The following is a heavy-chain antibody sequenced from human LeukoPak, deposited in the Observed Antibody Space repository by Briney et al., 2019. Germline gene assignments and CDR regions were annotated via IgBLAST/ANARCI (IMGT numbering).Heavy chain of an antibody. Sequence: GGSLRLSCAASGFTVSSNFMNRVRQAPGKGLEWVSLITGGGDAYSADSVKGRFTISRDNSRNTVYLQMNSLRAEDTAVYYCARGFGAAAGPDVTPTEVSVYYFDYWGQGTLVTVSS. V-gene: IGHV3-53*01. CDR1: GFTVSSNF. CDR2: ITGGGDA. J-gene: IGHJ4*02. CDR3: ARGFGAAAGPDVTPTEVSVYYFDY. D-gene: IGHD6-13*01.